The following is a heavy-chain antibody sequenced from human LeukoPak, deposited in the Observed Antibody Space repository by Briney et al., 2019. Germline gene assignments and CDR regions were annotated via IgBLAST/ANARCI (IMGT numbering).Heavy chain of an antibody. Sequence: GRSLRLSCAASGFTFSSYGLHWVRQAPGKGLEWVAVIWYDGSNKYYADSVKGRFTISRDNSKNTLYLQMNSLRAEDTAVYYCARENVDTAMVFDYWGQGTLVTVSS. CDR1: GFTFSSYG. D-gene: IGHD5-18*01. V-gene: IGHV3-33*08. J-gene: IGHJ4*02. CDR3: ARENVDTAMVFDY. CDR2: IWYDGSNK.